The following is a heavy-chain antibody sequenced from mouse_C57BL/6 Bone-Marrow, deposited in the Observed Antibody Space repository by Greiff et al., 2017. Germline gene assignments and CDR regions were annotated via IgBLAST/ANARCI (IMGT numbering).Heavy chain of an antibody. CDR2: IDPEDGDT. D-gene: IGHD4-1*01. J-gene: IGHJ4*01. CDR3: TSWTGTGAMDY. Sequence: VQLQQSGAELVRPGASVKLSCTASGFNIKDYYMHWVKQRPEQGLEWIGRIDPEDGDTEYAPKFQGKATMTADTSSNTAYLQLSSLTSEDTAVYYCTSWTGTGAMDYWGQGTSVTVSS. V-gene: IGHV14-1*01. CDR1: GFNIKDYY.